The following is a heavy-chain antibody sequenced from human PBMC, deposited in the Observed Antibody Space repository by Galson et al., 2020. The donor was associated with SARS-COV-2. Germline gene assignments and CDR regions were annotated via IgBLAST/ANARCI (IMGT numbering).Heavy chain of an antibody. D-gene: IGHD1-26*01. CDR1: GFTFTNYW. Sequence: TGGSLSLSCAASGFTFTNYWMHWVRQAPGKGLVWVSRIKTDGTVTYYADSVKGRFTISRDNAKNALYLQMNSLRDEDTAVYYCARGLSGRSGYLDLWGRGTLVTVSS. V-gene: IGHV3-74*01. CDR2: IKTDGTVT. J-gene: IGHJ2*01. CDR3: ARGLSGRSGYLDL.